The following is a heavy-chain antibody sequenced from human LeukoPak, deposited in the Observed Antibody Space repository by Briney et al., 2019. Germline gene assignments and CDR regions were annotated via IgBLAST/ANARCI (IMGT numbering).Heavy chain of an antibody. Sequence: GGSLRLSCAASGFTFSSYAMSWVRQAPGKGLEWVSAISGSGGSTYYADSVKGRFTISRDNSKNTLYLQMNSLRAEDTAVYYCAKGLGRYLDGELSGPFDYWGQGTLVTVSS. CDR1: GFTFSSYA. J-gene: IGHJ4*02. CDR2: ISGSGGST. CDR3: AKGLGRYLDGELSGPFDY. V-gene: IGHV3-23*01. D-gene: IGHD3-16*02.